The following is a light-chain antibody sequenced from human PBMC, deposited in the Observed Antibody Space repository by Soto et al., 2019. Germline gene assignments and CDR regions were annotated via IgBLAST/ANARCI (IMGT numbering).Light chain of an antibody. Sequence: QSVLTQPPSVSGAPGQRVTISCTGSSSNIGAGFDVHWYQQLPGTAPKLLIFRNVYRPSGVPDRFSGSKSATSHSLAISGLQTVDEADYYCQSYDSSLSDVVFGGGTKVTVL. CDR1: SSNIGAGFD. V-gene: IGLV1-40*01. J-gene: IGLJ2*01. CDR2: RNV. CDR3: QSYDSSLSDVV.